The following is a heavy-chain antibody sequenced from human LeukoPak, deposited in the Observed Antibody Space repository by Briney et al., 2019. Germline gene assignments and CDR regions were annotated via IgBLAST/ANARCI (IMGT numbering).Heavy chain of an antibody. CDR3: ARDGDNWNDGGNYFDY. D-gene: IGHD1-20*01. J-gene: IGHJ4*02. Sequence: PGGSLRLSCAASGFTFSSYAMHWVRQAPGKGLEWVAVISYDGSNKYYADSVKGRFTISRDNSKNTLYLQMNSLRAEDTAVYYCARDGDNWNDGGNYFDYWGQGTLVTVSS. CDR2: ISYDGSNK. CDR1: GFTFSSYA. V-gene: IGHV3-30*04.